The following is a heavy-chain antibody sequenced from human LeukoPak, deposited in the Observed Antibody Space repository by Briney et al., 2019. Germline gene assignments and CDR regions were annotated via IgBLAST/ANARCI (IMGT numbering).Heavy chain of an antibody. Sequence: GGSLGFSCAASGFTFSSYGMHWVRQAPGKGLEWVAFISYDGSNLYYADSVKGRFTISRDNSKNTLYVQMNSLRAEDTAVYYCARGRWRLVQGYDFDYWGQGTLVTASS. V-gene: IGHV3-30*03. D-gene: IGHD6-19*01. CDR2: ISYDGSNL. CDR1: GFTFSSYG. CDR3: ARGRWRLVQGYDFDY. J-gene: IGHJ4*02.